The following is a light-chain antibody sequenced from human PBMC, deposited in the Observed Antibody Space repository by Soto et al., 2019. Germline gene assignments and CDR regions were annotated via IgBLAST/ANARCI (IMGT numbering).Light chain of an antibody. Sequence: QSVLTQPPSVSAAPGQKVTISCSGSSANIGSNYLSWYQHIPGTAPKLVIYDSDKRLSEIPDRFSGSKSGTSATLDITGLQTGDEADYYCGAWDGSLSVVLFGGGTKLTVL. V-gene: IGLV1-51*01. CDR3: GAWDGSLSVVL. CDR1: SANIGSNY. J-gene: IGLJ2*01. CDR2: DSD.